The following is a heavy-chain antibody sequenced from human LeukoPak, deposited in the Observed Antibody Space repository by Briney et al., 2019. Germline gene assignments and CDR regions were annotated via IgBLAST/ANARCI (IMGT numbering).Heavy chain of an antibody. CDR3: ATYYCSTTSCYPYFFDY. CDR2: VNPDNGNT. D-gene: IGHD2-2*01. V-gene: IGHV1-18*01. CDR1: GYPFTRYG. J-gene: IGHJ4*02. Sequence: ASVKVSCKASGYPFTRYGISWVRQAPGQGLEWMGWVNPDNGNTKYAQKFQGRVTMTTDTSTSTAHMELRSLRSDDTAVYYCATYYCSTTSCYPYFFDYWGQGTLVTVSS.